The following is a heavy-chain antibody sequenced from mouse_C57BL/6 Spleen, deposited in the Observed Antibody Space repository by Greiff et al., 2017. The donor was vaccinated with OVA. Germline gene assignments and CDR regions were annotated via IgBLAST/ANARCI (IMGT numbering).Heavy chain of an antibody. V-gene: IGHV1-26*01. CDR1: GYTFTDYY. Sequence: VQLQQSGPELVKPGASVKISCKASGYTFTDYYMNWVKQSHGKSLEWIGDINPYNGGTSYNQKFKGKATLTVDKSSSTAYMELRSLTSEDSAVYYCARRAFYYDYLYYYAMDYWGQGTSVTVSS. CDR3: ARRAFYYDYLYYYAMDY. J-gene: IGHJ4*01. D-gene: IGHD2-4*01. CDR2: INPYNGGT.